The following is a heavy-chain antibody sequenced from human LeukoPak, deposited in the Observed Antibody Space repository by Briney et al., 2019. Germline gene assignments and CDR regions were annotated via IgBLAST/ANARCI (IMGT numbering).Heavy chain of an antibody. Sequence: GGSLRLSCAASGFTFSNHWMHSVRQAPGRGLGLVSRINSDGINTSYADSVKGRFTISRDNAKNTLYLQMNSLRAEDTAVYYCARMDRYYYGSGSSDYWGQGTLVTVSS. CDR3: ARMDRYYYGSGSSDY. V-gene: IGHV3-74*01. CDR1: GFTFSNHW. CDR2: INSDGINT. J-gene: IGHJ4*02. D-gene: IGHD3-10*01.